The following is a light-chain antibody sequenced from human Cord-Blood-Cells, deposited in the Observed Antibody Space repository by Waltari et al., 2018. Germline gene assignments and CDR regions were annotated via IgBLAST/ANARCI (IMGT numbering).Light chain of an antibody. Sequence: EIVMTQSPATLSVSPGANTTLSCSASQRVSSNVAWYQQKPCQAPRLLIYCASTRATGIPARFSGSGSGTEFTLTISSLQSEDFAVYYCQQYNNWPPYTFGQGTKLEIK. CDR3: QQYNNWPPYT. CDR2: CAS. V-gene: IGKV3-15*01. CDR1: QRVSSN. J-gene: IGKJ2*01.